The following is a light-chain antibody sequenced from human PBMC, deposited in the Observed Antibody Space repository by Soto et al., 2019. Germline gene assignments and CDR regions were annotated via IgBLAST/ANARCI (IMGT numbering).Light chain of an antibody. CDR2: GAS. Sequence: DIVLTQSPGILSLSPGERATLACRASQSVSSNLAWYQQKPGQAPRLLIYGASTRATGIPARFSGSGSGTEFTLTISSLQSEDFAVYYCQQYNNWPITFGQGTRLEI. CDR3: QQYNNWPIT. V-gene: IGKV3-15*01. CDR1: QSVSSN. J-gene: IGKJ5*01.